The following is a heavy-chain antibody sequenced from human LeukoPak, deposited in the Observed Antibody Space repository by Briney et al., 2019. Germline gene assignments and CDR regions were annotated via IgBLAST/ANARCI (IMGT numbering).Heavy chain of an antibody. J-gene: IGHJ4*02. CDR1: GYTLTELS. CDR3: ARGRIRYDDYSSGWFVFFEF. V-gene: IGHV1-24*01. Sequence: ASVKVSCKVSGYTLTELSMHWVRQAPGKGLEWMGGFDPEDGETIYAQKFQGRVTMTEDTSTDTAYMELSSLRSEDTAVYYCARGRIRYDDYSSGWFVFFEFWGQGSLVTVSS. CDR2: FDPEDGET. D-gene: IGHD6-19*01.